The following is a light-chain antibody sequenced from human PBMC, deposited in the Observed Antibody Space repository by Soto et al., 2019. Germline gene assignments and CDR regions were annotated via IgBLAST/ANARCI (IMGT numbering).Light chain of an antibody. CDR1: QGISSW. CDR3: QQYNSYSGT. V-gene: IGKV1-5*01. J-gene: IGKJ1*01. Sequence: GGGRVDNTCRASQGISSWLAWYQQKPGKAPKLLIYDASSLESGVPSRFSVSGSGTEFTLTISSLQPDDFATYYCQQYNSYSGTFGQGTKVDI. CDR2: DAS.